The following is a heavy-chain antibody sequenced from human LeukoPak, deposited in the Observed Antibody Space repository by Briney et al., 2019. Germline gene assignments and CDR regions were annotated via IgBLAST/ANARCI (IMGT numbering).Heavy chain of an antibody. J-gene: IGHJ4*02. V-gene: IGHV1-2*02. CDR3: ARDGAARPEYDY. D-gene: IGHD6-6*01. CDR1: GYTFTGYY. Sequence: SVKVSCKASGYTFTGYYMHWVRQAPGQGLEWMGWINPNSGGTNYAQKLQGRVTTTRDTSISTAYMELSRLRSDDTAVYYCARDGAARPEYDYWGQGTLVTVSS. CDR2: INPNSGGT.